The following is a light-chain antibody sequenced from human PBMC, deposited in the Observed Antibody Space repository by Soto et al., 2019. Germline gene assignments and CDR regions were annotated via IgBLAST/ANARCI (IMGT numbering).Light chain of an antibody. CDR3: SSYTSSSTTCV. CDR1: SSDVGGYNY. CDR2: DVS. J-gene: IGLJ1*01. Sequence: QSALTQPASVSGSPGQSITISCTGTSSDVGGYNYVSWYQQHPGKAPKLMIYDVSNRPSVVSNRFSCYKSGNTASLTISGLQAEDEADYYSSSYTSSSTTCVFGTGTKLTVL. V-gene: IGLV2-14*01.